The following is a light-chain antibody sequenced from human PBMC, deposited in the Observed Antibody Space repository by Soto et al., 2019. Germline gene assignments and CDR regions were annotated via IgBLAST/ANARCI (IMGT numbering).Light chain of an antibody. V-gene: IGKV3-15*01. Sequence: EVVLTQSPATLSVSPGEKATLSCGASQSVGGNLAWYQQKPGQAPRLLIYAASTRATDIPARFSGSGSGTEFSVTISSLQSEDFAVYYYQQYDSWPLTFGGGTKVEIK. J-gene: IGKJ4*01. CDR1: QSVGGN. CDR3: QQYDSWPLT. CDR2: AAS.